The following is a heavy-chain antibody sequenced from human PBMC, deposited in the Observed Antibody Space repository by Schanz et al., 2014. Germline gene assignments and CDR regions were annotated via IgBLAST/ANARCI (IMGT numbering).Heavy chain of an antibody. D-gene: IGHD6-13*01. CDR1: GFTVSSDH. J-gene: IGHJ6*02. Sequence: EVQLVESGGGFVQPGGSLGLSCVVSGFTVSSDHMSWVRQAPGKGLEWVSSISHSGGSKYYADSVKGRFTISRDNAKNSMYLHMKSLRGEDTAVYYCAREEGWGIAAAGPKHYYYGMDVWGQGTTVTVSS. CDR2: SHSGGSK. CDR3: AREEGWGIAAAGPKHYYYGMDV. V-gene: IGHV3-21*06.